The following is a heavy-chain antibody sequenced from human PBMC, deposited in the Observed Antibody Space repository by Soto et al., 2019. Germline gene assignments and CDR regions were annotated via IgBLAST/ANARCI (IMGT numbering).Heavy chain of an antibody. CDR1: GFTFRTYW. J-gene: IGHJ6*02. CDR3: ARDGSTSWYSYDYHGMDV. D-gene: IGHD5-18*01. Sequence: EVQLVESGGGLVQPGGSLRLSCAASGFTFRTYWLSWVRQVPGKGLEWVANINLDGSEKNYVDSVKDRFTISRDNARNSLYLQMSSLRPEDTALYYCARDGSTSWYSYDYHGMDVWGQGTTVTVSS. CDR2: INLDGSEK. V-gene: IGHV3-7*05.